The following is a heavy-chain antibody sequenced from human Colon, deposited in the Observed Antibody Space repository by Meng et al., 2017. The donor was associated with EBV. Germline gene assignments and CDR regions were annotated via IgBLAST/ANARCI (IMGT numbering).Heavy chain of an antibody. CDR2: IHHSGSA. D-gene: IGHD2-21*01. CDR3: ASFDHIPRRNYFDY. CDR1: GGSMGSGNYS. V-gene: IGHV4-30-4*01. Sequence: GPVLVEPSQTLLPTCTCPGGSMGSGNYSWSWIRQPPGKGLEWIGYIHHSGSAYYNPSLKSRVSISVDTSKNQFSLNLNSMTAADTAVYYCASFDHIPRRNYFDYWGQGTLVTVSS. J-gene: IGHJ4*02.